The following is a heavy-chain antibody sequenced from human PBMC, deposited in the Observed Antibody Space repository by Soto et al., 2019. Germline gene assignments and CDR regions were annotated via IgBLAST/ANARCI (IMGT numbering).Heavy chain of an antibody. Sequence: ASVKVSCKASGYTFTSYYMHWVRQAPGQGLEWLGIINPSGGTTTYGHKFKGRVTMTRDTSRSTVYLELSSLRSEDTAVYYCARDMPLRPQQAMVVWGQGTLVIVSS. CDR2: INPSGGTT. CDR1: GYTFTSYY. D-gene: IGHD2-15*01. V-gene: IGHV1-46*01. CDR3: ARDMPLRPQQAMVV. J-gene: IGHJ4*02.